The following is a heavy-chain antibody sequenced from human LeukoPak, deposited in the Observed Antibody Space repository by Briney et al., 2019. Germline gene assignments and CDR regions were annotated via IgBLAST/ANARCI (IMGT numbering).Heavy chain of an antibody. V-gene: IGHV4-59*08. Sequence: SETLSLTCTVSGGSISSYYWSWIRQPPGKGLEWIGYIYYSGSTNYNPSLKSRVTISVDTSKNQFSLKLSSVTAADTAVYYRARREPSSGYYFWGQGTLVTVSS. D-gene: IGHD3-22*01. J-gene: IGHJ4*02. CDR3: ARREPSSGYYF. CDR1: GGSISSYY. CDR2: IYYSGST.